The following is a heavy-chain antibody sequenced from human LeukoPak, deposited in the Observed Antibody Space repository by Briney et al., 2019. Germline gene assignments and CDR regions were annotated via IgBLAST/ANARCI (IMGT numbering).Heavy chain of an antibody. CDR1: GGSISSNSHY. J-gene: IGHJ4*02. D-gene: IGHD3-10*01. CDR2: IYSSGTT. CDR3: ARSSDYQGSKRALGHY. Sequence: SETLSLTCTVSGGSISSNSHYWGRIRQPPGKGLEWIGSIYSSGTTYYNPSLRSRLTISADTSKNLFSLKLGSVAAADTAVYCARSSDYQGSKRALGHYWGQGTLVTVSS. V-gene: IGHV4-39*01.